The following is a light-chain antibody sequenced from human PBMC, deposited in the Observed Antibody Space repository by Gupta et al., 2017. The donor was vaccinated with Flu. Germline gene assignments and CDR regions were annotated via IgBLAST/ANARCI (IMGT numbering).Light chain of an antibody. CDR2: DDS. Sequence: KTARITCEGNNIDSKSVHWYQQRPGQAAVLVVYDDSDRPSGIPERFSGSNSGNTATLTVSGVEAGEEADYYCQVWDTSSGHSWVFGGGTKLTVL. CDR1: NIDSKS. J-gene: IGLJ3*02. CDR3: QVWDTSSGHSWV. V-gene: IGLV3-21*03.